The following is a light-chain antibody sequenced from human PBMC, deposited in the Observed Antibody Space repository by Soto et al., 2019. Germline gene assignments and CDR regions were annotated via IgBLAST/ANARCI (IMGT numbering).Light chain of an antibody. J-gene: IGLJ2*01. CDR1: SSDVGNYNY. CDR2: DVT. CDR3: ASYTGSRSLV. Sequence: QSALTQPVSVSGSPGQSITISCTGTSSDVGNYNYVSWYQQHPGKAPKLMIYDVTNRPSGVSDRFSGSKSGNTASLTISGLQAEVEADYYCASYTGSRSLVFGGGTKLTVL. V-gene: IGLV2-14*01.